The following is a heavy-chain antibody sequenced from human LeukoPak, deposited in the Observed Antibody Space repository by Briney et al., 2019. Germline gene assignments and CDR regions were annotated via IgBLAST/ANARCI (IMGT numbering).Heavy chain of an antibody. V-gene: IGHV1-8*01. Sequence: ASVKVSCKASGYTFTSYDINWVRQATGQGLEWMGWMNPNSGNTGYAQKFQGRVTMTRNTSISTAYMELSSLRSEDTAVYYCARGLSRASGGASFYYYGMDVWGQGTTVTVSS. CDR2: MNPNSGNT. J-gene: IGHJ6*02. CDR3: ARGLSRASGGASFYYYGMDV. D-gene: IGHD1-26*01. CDR1: GYTFTSYD.